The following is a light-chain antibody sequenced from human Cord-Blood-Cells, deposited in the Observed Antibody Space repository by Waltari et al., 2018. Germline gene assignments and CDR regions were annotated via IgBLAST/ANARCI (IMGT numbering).Light chain of an antibody. V-gene: IGKV1-12*01. Sequence: DIQMTQPPSSVSASVGHRVTITCRASQCISSWLAWYQKKPGKAPKLLIYAASRLQSGVPSRFSGSGSGTDFTLTISSLQPEDFATYYCQQANSFPPTFGQGTKVEIK. CDR3: QQANSFPPT. CDR1: QCISSW. CDR2: AAS. J-gene: IGKJ1*01.